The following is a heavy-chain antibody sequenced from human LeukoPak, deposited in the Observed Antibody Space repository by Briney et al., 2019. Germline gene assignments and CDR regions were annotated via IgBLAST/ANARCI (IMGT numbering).Heavy chain of an antibody. J-gene: IGHJ6*03. Sequence: ASVKLSCKASGYNFTGYLLHWVRQAPGQGLEWMGWIDPKRGVTRYAQKFQGRVTLTRDTLMTTVYLELISLKSDDTARYFCARFGEDGDDMDVWGDGSTVTVSS. CDR2: IDPKRGVT. V-gene: IGHV1-2*02. D-gene: IGHD3-16*01. CDR1: GYNFTGYL. CDR3: ARFGEDGDDMDV.